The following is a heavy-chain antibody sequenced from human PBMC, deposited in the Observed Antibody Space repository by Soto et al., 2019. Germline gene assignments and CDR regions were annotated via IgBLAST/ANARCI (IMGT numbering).Heavy chain of an antibody. V-gene: IGHV3-74*01. CDR2: MNSDGSII. CDR1: GYTFGNHW. Sequence: GGSLRLSCAVAGYTFGNHWMHWVRQAPGKGLEWVSRMNSDGSIINYKDSVKGRFTVSRDNAKNTLYLQMNSLRVEDTAVYYCATAEVDYWGPGTLVTVYS. CDR3: ATAEVDY. J-gene: IGHJ4*02.